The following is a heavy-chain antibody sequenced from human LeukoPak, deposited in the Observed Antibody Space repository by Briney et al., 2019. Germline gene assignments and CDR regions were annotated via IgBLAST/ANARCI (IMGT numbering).Heavy chain of an antibody. V-gene: IGHV3-53*01. D-gene: IGHD3-22*01. CDR3: AKVRDDSSGYREFDY. CDR1: GFTVSGNY. J-gene: IGHJ4*02. CDR2: IYTAGST. Sequence: PGGSLRLSCAASGFTVSGNYMSWVRQAPGKGLEWVSVIYTAGSTYNADSVKGRFTISRDNSKNTLYLQMNSLRAGDTAVYYCAKVRDDSSGYREFDYWGQGTLVTVSS.